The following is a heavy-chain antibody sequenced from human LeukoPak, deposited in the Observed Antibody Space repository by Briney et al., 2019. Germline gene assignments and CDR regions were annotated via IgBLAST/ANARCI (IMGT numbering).Heavy chain of an antibody. D-gene: IGHD2-15*01. CDR3: ASVQGYCSGGSCYSHFDY. V-gene: IGHV1-69*13. Sequence: GASVKVSCKASGGTFSSYAISWVRQAPGQGLELMGGSIPIFGTANYAQKFQGRVTITADESTSTAYMELSSLRSEDTAVYYCASVQGYCSGGSCYSHFDYWGQGTLVTFSS. J-gene: IGHJ4*02. CDR2: SIPIFGTA. CDR1: GGTFSSYA.